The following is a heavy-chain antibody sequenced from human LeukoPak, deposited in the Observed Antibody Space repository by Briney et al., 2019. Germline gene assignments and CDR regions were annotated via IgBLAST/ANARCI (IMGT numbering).Heavy chain of an antibody. CDR1: GFTFSNNS. Sequence: GGSLRLSCAASGFTFSNNSMNWVRQAPGKGLEWVSYISSRSRTIYYADSVKGRFTISRDNAKNTLYLQMNSLRAEDTAVYYCAKDQGASYDYSFYGYWGQGTLVTVSS. CDR2: ISSRSRTI. V-gene: IGHV3-48*01. CDR3: AKDQGASYDYSFYGY. J-gene: IGHJ4*02. D-gene: IGHD5-12*01.